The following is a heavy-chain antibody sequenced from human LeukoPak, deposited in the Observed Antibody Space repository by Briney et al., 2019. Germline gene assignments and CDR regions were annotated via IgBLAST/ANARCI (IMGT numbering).Heavy chain of an antibody. CDR1: GYTFTSFG. CDR3: ARDLSNDSRGYPGY. J-gene: IGHJ4*02. D-gene: IGHD3-22*01. Sequence: GASVKVSCKASGYTFTSFGISWVRQAPGQGLEWMGWISTYNGNTNYAQKVQGRVTLTTDTSTSTAYMELRSLRSDDTAVYYCARDLSNDSRGYPGYWGQGTLVTASS. V-gene: IGHV1-18*01. CDR2: ISTYNGNT.